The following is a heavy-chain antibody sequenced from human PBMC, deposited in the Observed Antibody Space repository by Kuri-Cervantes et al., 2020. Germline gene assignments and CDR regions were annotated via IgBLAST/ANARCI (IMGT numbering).Heavy chain of an antibody. CDR3: ASGASILWWSSEYYFDY. D-gene: IGHD2-21*01. CDR1: GFTFSSYG. J-gene: IGHJ4*02. Sequence: GESLKISCAASGFTFSSYGMHWVRQAPGKGLEWVAVIWYDGSNKYYADSVKGRFTISRDNSKNTLYLQMNSLRAEDTAVYYCASGASILWWSSEYYFDYWGQGTLVTVS. V-gene: IGHV3-33*01. CDR2: IWYDGSNK.